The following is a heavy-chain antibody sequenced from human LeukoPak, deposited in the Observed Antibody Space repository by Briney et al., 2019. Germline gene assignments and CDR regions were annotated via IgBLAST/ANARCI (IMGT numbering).Heavy chain of an antibody. CDR2: ISGSGGST. V-gene: IGHV3-23*01. Sequence: GGSLRLSCAASGFTSSSYAMSWVRQAPGKGLEWVSAISGSGGSTYYADSVKGRFAISRDNSKNTLYLQMNSLRAEDTAVYYCAKDPRATTVFDYWGQGTLVTVSS. CDR3: AKDPRATTVFDY. D-gene: IGHD4-11*01. CDR1: GFTSSSYA. J-gene: IGHJ4*02.